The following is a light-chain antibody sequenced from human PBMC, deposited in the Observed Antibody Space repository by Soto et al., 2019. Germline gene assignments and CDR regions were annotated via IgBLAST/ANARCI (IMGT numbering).Light chain of an antibody. V-gene: IGKV1-39*01. CDR2: AAS. CDR3: QQSYSTPG. J-gene: IGKJ4*01. CDR1: QSISSY. Sequence: DIQMTQSPSSLSASVGDRVTITCRASQSISSYLNWYQQKPGKAPKLLIYAASSLQSGVPSRFSGSGSGTDFTLTTSSLQPEDFATYYCQQSYSTPGFGGGTKVEIK.